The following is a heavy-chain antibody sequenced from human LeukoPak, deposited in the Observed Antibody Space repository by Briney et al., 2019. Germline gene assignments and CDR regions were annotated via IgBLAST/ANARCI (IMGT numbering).Heavy chain of an antibody. CDR2: ISGSGGST. CDR1: GFTFSSYG. J-gene: IGHJ6*03. Sequence: GGSLRLSCAASGFTFSSYGMSWVRQAPGKGLEWVSFISGSGGSTYYADSVKGRFTISRDNSKNTLYLQMNSLRAEDTAIFYCAKAPNPAAITMVRGVRSYYYYMDVWGKGTTVTISS. V-gene: IGHV3-23*01. D-gene: IGHD3-10*01. CDR3: AKAPNPAAITMVRGVRSYYYYMDV.